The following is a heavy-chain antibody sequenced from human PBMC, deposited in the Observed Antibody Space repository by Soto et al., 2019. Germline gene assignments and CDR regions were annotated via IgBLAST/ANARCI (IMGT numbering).Heavy chain of an antibody. CDR2: ISYDGSNK. D-gene: IGHD3-22*01. CDR3: AKDYYYDSSGYQESGFSDY. CDR1: GFTFSSYG. V-gene: IGHV3-30*18. J-gene: IGHJ4*02. Sequence: GSLRLSCAASGFTFSSYGMHWVRQAPGKGLEWVAVISYDGSNKYYADSVKGRFTISRDNSKNTLYLQMNSLRAEDTAVYYCAKDYYYDSSGYQESGFSDYWGQGT.